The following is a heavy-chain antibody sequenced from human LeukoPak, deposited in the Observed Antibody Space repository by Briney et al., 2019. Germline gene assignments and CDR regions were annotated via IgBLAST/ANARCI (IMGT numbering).Heavy chain of an antibody. D-gene: IGHD2-2*01. J-gene: IGHJ4*02. CDR3: ARDLPSGCFDY. V-gene: IGHV3-9*01. Sequence: PGGSLRLSCAVSGFTFDDYTMHWVRQAPGKGLEWVSRISWNSDSIGYADSVKGRFTISRDNAKNSLYLQMNSLRAEDTAVYYCARDLPSGCFDYWGQGTLVTVSS. CDR2: ISWNSDSI. CDR1: GFTFDDYT.